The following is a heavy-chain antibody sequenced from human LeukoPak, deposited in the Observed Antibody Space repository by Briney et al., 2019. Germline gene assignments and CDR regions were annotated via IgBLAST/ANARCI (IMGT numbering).Heavy chain of an antibody. D-gene: IGHD3-22*01. CDR2: ISTPHNLI. Sequence: GGSLRLSCAASGFTFSSYWMSWVRQAPGKGLEWVSYISTPHNLIKYADSVKGRFTISMDSGKNSVHLQLNSLRAEDTAVYYCAREQWFRWEYWGQGVLVTVSS. V-gene: IGHV3-48*04. CDR3: AREQWFRWEY. J-gene: IGHJ4*02. CDR1: GFTFSSYW.